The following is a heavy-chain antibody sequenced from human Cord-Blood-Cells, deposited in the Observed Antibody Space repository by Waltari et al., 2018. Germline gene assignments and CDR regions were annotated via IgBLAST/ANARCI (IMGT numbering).Heavy chain of an antibody. J-gene: IGHJ3*02. V-gene: IGHV4-34*01. Sequence: QVQLPHWGAGLLHPSATRSLTGAVYGGPFSGYSWCRSRQPPGKGLEWTGEINHSGSTNYNPSLKSRVTISVDPSKNQFSLKLSSVTAADTAVYYCARGGSSGWYAFDIWGQGTMVTVSS. CDR1: GGPFSGYS. CDR3: ARGGSSGWYAFDI. D-gene: IGHD6-19*01. CDR2: INHSGST.